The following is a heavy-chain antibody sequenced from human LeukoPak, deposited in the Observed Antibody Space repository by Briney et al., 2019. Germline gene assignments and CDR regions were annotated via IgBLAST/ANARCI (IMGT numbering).Heavy chain of an antibody. CDR2: ISGSGGRT. CDR3: AKSGPALGFNY. Sequence: GGTLRLSCGASGFTFSSYGMSWVRQAPGKGLEWVSAISGSGGRTYYADSVKGRFTISRDNSKNTLYMQMNSLRAEDTAVYYCAKSGPALGFNYWGQGTLVTVSS. J-gene: IGHJ4*02. V-gene: IGHV3-23*01. D-gene: IGHD1-26*01. CDR1: GFTFSSYG.